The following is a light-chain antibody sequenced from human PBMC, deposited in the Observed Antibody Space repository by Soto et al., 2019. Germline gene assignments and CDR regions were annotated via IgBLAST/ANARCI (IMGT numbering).Light chain of an antibody. CDR1: QTIANY. CDR2: AAS. CDR3: QQSYSTSIT. V-gene: IGKV1-39*01. J-gene: IGKJ5*01. Sequence: DIQMTQSPSSLSASVGDTVTITCRASQTIANYLNWYQQKPGKAPNLLIYAASTLQTGVPSKFRGSGSGTDFTLTISSLQPEDFATYYCQQSYSTSITFGQGTRLE.